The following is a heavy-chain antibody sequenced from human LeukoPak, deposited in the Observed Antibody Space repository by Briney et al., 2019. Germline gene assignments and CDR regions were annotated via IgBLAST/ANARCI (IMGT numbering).Heavy chain of an antibody. CDR1: GFALDDYA. CDR3: ARDYPPD. J-gene: IGHJ4*02. Sequence: PGGSLRLSCAASGFALDDYAMHWVRQAPGKGLEWVSGISWNSGSIGYADSVKGRFTISRDNAKNTLYLQMNSLSAEDTAVYYCARDYPPDWGQGTLVTVSA. V-gene: IGHV3-9*01. CDR2: ISWNSGSI.